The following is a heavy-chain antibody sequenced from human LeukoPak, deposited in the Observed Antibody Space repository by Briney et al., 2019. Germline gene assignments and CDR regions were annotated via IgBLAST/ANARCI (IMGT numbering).Heavy chain of an antibody. V-gene: IGHV4-59*01. J-gene: IGHJ5*02. Sequence: PSETLSLTCTVSGGSISSYYWSWIRQPPGKGLEWIGYIYYTGSTNYNPSLKSRVTISMDTSKNQFSLRLRSVTAADTAVYYCARVERYNGDYGWFDPWGQGTLVSVSS. CDR3: ARVERYNGDYGWFDP. D-gene: IGHD4-17*01. CDR2: IYYTGST. CDR1: GGSISSYY.